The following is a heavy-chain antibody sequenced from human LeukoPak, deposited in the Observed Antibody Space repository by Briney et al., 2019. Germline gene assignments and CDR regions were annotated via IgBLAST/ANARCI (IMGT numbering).Heavy chain of an antibody. Sequence: ASVKVSCKASGYTFTSYGISWVRQAPGQGLEWMGWISAYNDNTNYAQKLQGRVTMTTDTSTSTAYMELRSLRSDDTAVYYCARLVNYYDSSGYYPDYWGQGTLVTVSS. CDR3: ARLVNYYDSSGYYPDY. CDR1: GYTFTSYG. D-gene: IGHD3-22*01. CDR2: ISAYNDNT. J-gene: IGHJ4*02. V-gene: IGHV1-18*01.